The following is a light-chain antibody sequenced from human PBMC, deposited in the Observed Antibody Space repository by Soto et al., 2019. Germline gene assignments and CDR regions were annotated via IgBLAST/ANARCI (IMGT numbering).Light chain of an antibody. CDR2: DVS. J-gene: IGLJ1*01. CDR3: SSYTSVNIYV. CDR1: RSDVGGYEH. Sequence: QSVLTQPASVSGSPGQSISISCTGTRSDVGGYEHVSWYQQHPGKVPRLIIFDVSSRPSGVSHRFSGSKSGDTASLTISGLQAEDEADYYCSSYTSVNIYVIGTGTKV. V-gene: IGLV2-14*03.